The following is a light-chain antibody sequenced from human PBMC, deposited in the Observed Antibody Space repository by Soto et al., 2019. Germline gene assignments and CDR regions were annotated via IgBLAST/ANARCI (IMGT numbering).Light chain of an antibody. CDR3: QQYATWPRT. J-gene: IGKJ2*01. V-gene: IGKV3-15*01. CDR2: GVS. Sequence: ETLMTQSPATLSVSPGETVTLSRRSSQDLHIDLAWYHQKPGQAPTLLIYGVSARAPGVPARFSGAGSGTEFTLTIRSLQSADFGVYYCQQYATWPRTFGQGTKVDIK. CDR1: QDLHID.